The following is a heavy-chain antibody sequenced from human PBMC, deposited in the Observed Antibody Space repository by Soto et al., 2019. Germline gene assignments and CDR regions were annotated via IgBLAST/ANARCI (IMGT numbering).Heavy chain of an antibody. CDR2: ISGSGGST. D-gene: IGHD3-10*01. CDR1: GFTFSSYA. CDR3: AKDPNGSGITGLFDY. Sequence: PGGSLRLSCAASGFTFSSYAMSWVRQAPGKGLEWVSAISGSGGSTYYADSVKGRFTISRDNSKNTLYLQMNNLRAEDTAVYYCAKDPNGSGITGLFDYWGQGTLVTVSS. V-gene: IGHV3-23*01. J-gene: IGHJ4*02.